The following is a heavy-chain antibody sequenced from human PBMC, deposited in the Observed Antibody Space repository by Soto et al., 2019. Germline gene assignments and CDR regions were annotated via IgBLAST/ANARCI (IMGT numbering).Heavy chain of an antibody. Sequence: QVQLQESGPGLVKPSQTLSLTCTVSGGSISSGDYYWSWIRQHPGKGLEWIGYIYYSGSTYYNPSLKSRVTIAVVTSKNQFSLKLTSVTAADTAVYYSATYGSVSYKPTTFYYWGQGNLVTVSS. CDR2: IYYSGST. V-gene: IGHV4-31*03. CDR1: GGSISSGDYY. CDR3: ATYGSVSYKPTTFYY. J-gene: IGHJ4*02. D-gene: IGHD3-10*01.